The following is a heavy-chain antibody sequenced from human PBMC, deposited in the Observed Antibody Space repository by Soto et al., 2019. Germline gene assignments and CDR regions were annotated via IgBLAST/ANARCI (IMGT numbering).Heavy chain of an antibody. CDR1: GCAFRSYA. Sequence: SVKVSCKASGCAFRSYAMSWVRQAPGQGLEWMGGIIPIFGTANYGQKFQGRVTITADESTSTAYMELSSLRSEDTAVYYCAREGATAGRAAFDIWGQGTMVTVSS. D-gene: IGHD1-26*01. J-gene: IGHJ3*02. CDR3: AREGATAGRAAFDI. V-gene: IGHV1-69*13. CDR2: IIPIFGTA.